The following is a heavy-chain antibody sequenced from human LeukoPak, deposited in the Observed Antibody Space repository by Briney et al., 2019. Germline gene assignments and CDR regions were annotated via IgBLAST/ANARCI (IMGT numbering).Heavy chain of an antibody. D-gene: IGHD6-13*01. CDR3: ARVGVAADGTQFDY. J-gene: IGHJ4*02. Sequence: PGGTLRLSCAASGFTFSSYSMNWVRHAPRRGREGGSYMSGDSRATCYDNAVKGRLATISDNAKNSQYVQMHRLGDEDTAVDYCARVGVAADGTQFDYWGQGTRITVSS. V-gene: IGHV3-48*02. CDR2: MSGDSRAT. CDR1: GFTFSSYS.